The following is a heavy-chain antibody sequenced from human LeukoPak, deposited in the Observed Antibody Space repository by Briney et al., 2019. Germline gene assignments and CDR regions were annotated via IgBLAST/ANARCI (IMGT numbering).Heavy chain of an antibody. D-gene: IGHD2-2*01. CDR1: GGSISSSSYY. J-gene: IGHJ5*02. CDR2: IYYSGST. V-gene: IGHV4-39*07. CDR3: AATSWSTANWFDP. Sequence: SETLSLTCTVSGGSISSSSYYWGWIRQPPGKGLEWIGSIYYSGSTYYNPSLKSRVTISVDTSKNQFSLKLSSVTAADTAVYYCAATSWSTANWFDPWGRGTLVTVSS.